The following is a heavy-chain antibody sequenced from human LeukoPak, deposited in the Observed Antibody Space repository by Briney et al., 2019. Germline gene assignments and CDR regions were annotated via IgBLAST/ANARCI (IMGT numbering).Heavy chain of an antibody. J-gene: IGHJ4*02. Sequence: PGGSLRLSCAASGFTFSSYGMHWVRQAPGKGLEWVAVIWYDGSNKYYADSVKGRFTISRDNSKNTLYLQMNSLRAEDTAVYYCARARGDCSGGSCYLSYYWGQGTLVTVSS. D-gene: IGHD2-15*01. V-gene: IGHV3-33*01. CDR2: IWYDGSNK. CDR1: GFTFSSYG. CDR3: ARARGDCSGGSCYLSYY.